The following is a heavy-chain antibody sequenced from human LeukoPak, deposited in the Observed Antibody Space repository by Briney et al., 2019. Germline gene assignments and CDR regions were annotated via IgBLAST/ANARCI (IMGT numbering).Heavy chain of an antibody. CDR2: IHSSGST. J-gene: IGHJ4*02. Sequence: PAETLSLTCTVSSGSIRGHFWSGHRQSAGKGLEWIGRIHSSGSTTYSPSLNSRVTMSVDASQNQFSLKLHSVTAADTAVYYCVRGGDGYNYFDSWGQGALVTVSS. CDR1: SGSIRGHF. CDR3: VRGGDGYNYFDS. D-gene: IGHD5-24*01. V-gene: IGHV4-4*07.